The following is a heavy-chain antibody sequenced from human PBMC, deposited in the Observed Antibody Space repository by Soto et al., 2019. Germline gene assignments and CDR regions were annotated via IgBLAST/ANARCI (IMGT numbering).Heavy chain of an antibody. Sequence: GGSLRLSCAASGFTFTRYSMNWVRQAPGKGLEWVSSISSTTNYIYYGDSMKGRFTISRDNAKNSLYLEMNSLRAEDTAVYYCAKRSPSGTYYFDYWGQGTLVTVSS. V-gene: IGHV3-21*06. D-gene: IGHD1-26*01. CDR1: GFTFTRYS. CDR2: ISSTTNYI. CDR3: AKRSPSGTYYFDY. J-gene: IGHJ4*02.